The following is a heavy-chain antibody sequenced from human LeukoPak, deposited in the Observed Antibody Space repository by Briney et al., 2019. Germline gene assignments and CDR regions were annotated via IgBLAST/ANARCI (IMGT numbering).Heavy chain of an antibody. CDR3: ARSPSGWLNYFDY. D-gene: IGHD3-9*01. CDR2: IYYSGST. J-gene: IGHJ4*02. Sequence: SETLSPTCTVSGGSISPYYWSWIRQPPGKGLEWIGYIYYSGSTNYNPSLKSRVTISVDTSKNQFSLKLSSVTAADTAVYYCARSPSGWLNYFDYWGQGTLVTVSS. V-gene: IGHV4-59*01. CDR1: GGSISPYY.